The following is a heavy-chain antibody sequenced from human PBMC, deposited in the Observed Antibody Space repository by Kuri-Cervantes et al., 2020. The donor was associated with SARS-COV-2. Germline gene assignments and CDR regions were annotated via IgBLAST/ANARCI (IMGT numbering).Heavy chain of an antibody. D-gene: IGHD3-22*01. J-gene: IGHJ4*02. CDR1: GYTFTGYD. Sequence: ASVKVSCKASGYTFTGYDINWVRQAPGQGLEWMGWISAYNGSTNYAQKLQGRVTMTTDTSTSTAYMELRSLRSDDTAVYYCARDAGYYDSSGYRYYFDYWGQGTLVTVSS. V-gene: IGHV1-18*04. CDR3: ARDAGYYDSSGYRYYFDY. CDR2: ISAYNGST.